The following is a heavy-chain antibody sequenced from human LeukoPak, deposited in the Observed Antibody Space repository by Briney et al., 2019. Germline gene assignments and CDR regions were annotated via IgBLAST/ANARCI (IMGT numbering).Heavy chain of an antibody. Sequence: GGSLRLSCAASGFTFSSYDMHWVRQAPGKGLEWVAVMSYDENVKFYADSVKGRFTISRDNSKNTLYLQMNSLRAGDTAVYYCAKDSTAYSSDWYFDHWGQGTLVTVSS. J-gene: IGHJ4*02. CDR1: GFTFSSYD. V-gene: IGHV3-30*18. CDR3: AKDSTAYSSDWYFDH. CDR2: MSYDENVK. D-gene: IGHD6-19*01.